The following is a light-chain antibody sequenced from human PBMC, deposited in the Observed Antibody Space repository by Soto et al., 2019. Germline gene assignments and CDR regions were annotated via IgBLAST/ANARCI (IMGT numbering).Light chain of an antibody. CDR3: SSYSTGGPYA. CDR1: SSDVGGYNS. J-gene: IGLJ1*01. CDR2: DVS. Sequence: QSALTQPASVSGSPGQSIAISCTGTSSDVGGYNSASWYQQHPGKAPKLLIYDVSNRPSGVSNRFSGSKSGNTASLTISGFQAEDEVDYYCSSYSTGGPYAFATGTKSTAL. V-gene: IGLV2-14*03.